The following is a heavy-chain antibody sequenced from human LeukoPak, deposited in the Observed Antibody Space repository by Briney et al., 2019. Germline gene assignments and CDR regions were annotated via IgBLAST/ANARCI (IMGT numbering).Heavy chain of an antibody. V-gene: IGHV4-59*12. Sequence: SETLSLTCTVSGGSISSYYWSWIRQPPGKGLEWIGYIYYSGSTNYNPSLKSRVTMSVDTSKNQFSLKLSSVTAADTAVYYCASQHYGSGSYYWYFDLWGRGTLVTVSS. D-gene: IGHD3-10*01. CDR1: GGSISSYY. CDR2: IYYSGST. CDR3: ASQHYGSGSYYWYFDL. J-gene: IGHJ2*01.